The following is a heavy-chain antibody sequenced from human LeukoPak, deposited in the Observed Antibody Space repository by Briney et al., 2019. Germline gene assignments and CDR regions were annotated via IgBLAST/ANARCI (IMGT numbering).Heavy chain of an antibody. J-gene: IGHJ1*01. CDR3: AKDNQRGGFQH. V-gene: IGHV3-21*04. CDR1: GFTFSSYS. Sequence: GGSLRLSCAASGFTFSSYSMNWVRQAPGKGLEWVSSISSSSSYIYYADSVKGRFNISRDNSKSSLYLQMNSLRSEDSALYYCAKDNQRGGFQHWGQGTLVTVSS. D-gene: IGHD3-16*01. CDR2: ISSSSSYI.